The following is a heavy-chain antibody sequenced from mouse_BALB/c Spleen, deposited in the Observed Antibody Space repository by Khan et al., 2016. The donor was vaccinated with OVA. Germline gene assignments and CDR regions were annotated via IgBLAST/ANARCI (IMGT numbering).Heavy chain of an antibody. CDR3: ARVYGGDFDY. J-gene: IGHJ2*01. Sequence: EVQLQESGPGLVRPSQSLSLTCTVTGYSIASDYAWNWIRQFPGNKLEWMGFIRYSGNTNYNPSLKSRISITRDTSKNQFFLQLNSVTTEDTARYYCARVYGGDFDYWGQGTPLTVSS. D-gene: IGHD1-1*01. CDR2: IRYSGNT. CDR1: GYSIASDYA. V-gene: IGHV3-2*02.